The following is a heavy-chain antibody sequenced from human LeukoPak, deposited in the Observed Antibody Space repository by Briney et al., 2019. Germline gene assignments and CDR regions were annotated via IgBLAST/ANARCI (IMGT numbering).Heavy chain of an antibody. CDR2: IYTSGST. Sequence: PSETLSLTCTVSGGSISSYYWSWIRQPAGKGLEWIGRIYTSGSTNYNPSLKSRVTMSVDTSKNQFSLKLSSVTAADTAVYYCARYCSSTSCYRDHDAFDIWGQGTMVTVSS. CDR1: GGSISSYY. CDR3: ARYCSSTSCYRDHDAFDI. J-gene: IGHJ3*02. V-gene: IGHV4-4*07. D-gene: IGHD2-2*01.